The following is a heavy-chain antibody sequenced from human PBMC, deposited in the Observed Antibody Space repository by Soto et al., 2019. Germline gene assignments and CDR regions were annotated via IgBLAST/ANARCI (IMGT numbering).Heavy chain of an antibody. D-gene: IGHD3-16*01. CDR1: GFTFND. Sequence: EVQVLESGGGLVQPGGSLRLSCSASGFTFNDITWVRQAPGKGLEWISRITGGGHTDYVDSVKGRFTISRDNSKNTVYLQMNSLRADATAVYYCAKDRSGWGSFDIWGQGTVVTVSS. V-gene: IGHV3-23*01. J-gene: IGHJ3*02. CDR2: ITGGGHT. CDR3: AKDRSGWGSFDI.